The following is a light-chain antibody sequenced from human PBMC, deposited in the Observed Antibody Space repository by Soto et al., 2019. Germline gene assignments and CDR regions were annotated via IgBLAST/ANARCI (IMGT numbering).Light chain of an antibody. Sequence: EIVLTQSPATLSLSPGERATLSCRASQSVSSYVAWYQQKPGQAPRLLIYDASHRATDIPARFSGSGSGTDFPRTSSSLEPEDFAVYYCLRRCGGPLTVGQGTKVEIK. CDR3: LRRCGGPLT. V-gene: IGKV3-11*01. J-gene: IGKJ1*01. CDR2: DAS. CDR1: QSVSSY.